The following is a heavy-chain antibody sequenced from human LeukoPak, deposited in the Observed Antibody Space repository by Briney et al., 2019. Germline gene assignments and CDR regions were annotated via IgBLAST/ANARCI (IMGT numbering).Heavy chain of an antibody. CDR3: ARGARYSGSYHIDY. Sequence: GASVKVSCKVSGYTLTGLSMHWVRQAPGKGLEWMGGFDPEDGETIYAQKFQGRVTMTEDTSTDTAYMELSSLRSEDTAVYYCARGARYSGSYHIDYWGQGTLVTVSS. CDR1: GYTLTGLS. CDR2: FDPEDGET. J-gene: IGHJ4*02. D-gene: IGHD1-26*01. V-gene: IGHV1-24*01.